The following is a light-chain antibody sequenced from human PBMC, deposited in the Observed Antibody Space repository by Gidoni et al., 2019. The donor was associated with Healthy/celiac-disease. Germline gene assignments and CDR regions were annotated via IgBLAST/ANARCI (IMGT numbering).Light chain of an antibody. CDR2: DFS. CDR1: RSDVGGYNF. V-gene: IGLV2-11*01. J-gene: IGLJ2*01. CDR3: CSYAGMYTS. Sequence: QSALTQPRSVSGSPVQSVTLSCTGTRSDVGGYNFVAWYQHHPRKAPKLMISDFSKRPSGVSARFSGSKPGNTASLTISGRQAEDEADYHCCSYAGMYTSFCGGTKLTVL.